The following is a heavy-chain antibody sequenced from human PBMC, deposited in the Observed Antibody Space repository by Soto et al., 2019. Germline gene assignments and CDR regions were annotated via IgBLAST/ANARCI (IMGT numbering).Heavy chain of an antibody. Sequence: SETLSLTCTVSGGSISSYYCSWIRQPPGKGLEWIGYIYYSGSTNYNPSLKSRVTISVDTSKNQFSLKLSSVTAADTAVYYCARQGGQWQSFDYWGQGTLVTVSS. CDR1: GGSISSYY. CDR2: IYYSGST. CDR3: ARQGGQWQSFDY. J-gene: IGHJ4*02. V-gene: IGHV4-59*01. D-gene: IGHD6-19*01.